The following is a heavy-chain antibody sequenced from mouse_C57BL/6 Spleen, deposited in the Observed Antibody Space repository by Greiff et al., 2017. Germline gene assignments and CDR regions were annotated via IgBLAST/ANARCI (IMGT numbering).Heavy chain of an antibody. V-gene: IGHV5-9*01. D-gene: IGHD2-5*01. CDR3: ARPYYSNYGGFAY. Sequence: EVKVEESGGGLVKPGGSLKLSCAASGFTFSSYTMSWVRQTPEKRLEWVATISGGGGNTYYPDSVKGRFTISRDNAKNTLYLQMSSLRPEDTALYYCARPYYSNYGGFAYWGQGTLVTVSA. CDR1: GFTFSSYT. J-gene: IGHJ3*01. CDR2: ISGGGGNT.